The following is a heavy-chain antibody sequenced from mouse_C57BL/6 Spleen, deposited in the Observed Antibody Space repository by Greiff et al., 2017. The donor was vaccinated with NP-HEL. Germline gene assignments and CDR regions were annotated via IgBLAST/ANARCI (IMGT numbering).Heavy chain of an antibody. D-gene: IGHD1-1*01. Sequence: VKLMESGAELARPGASVKMSCKASGYTFTSYTMHWVKQRPGQGLEWIGYINPSSGYTKYNQKFKDKATLTADKSSSTAYMQLSSLTSEDSAVYYCARESLLLRSDYWGQGTTLTVSS. CDR3: ARESLLLRSDY. V-gene: IGHV1-4*01. J-gene: IGHJ2*01. CDR1: GYTFTSYT. CDR2: INPSSGYT.